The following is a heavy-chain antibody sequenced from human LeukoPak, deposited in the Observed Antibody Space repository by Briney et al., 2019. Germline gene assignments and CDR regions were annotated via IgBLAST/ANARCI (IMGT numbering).Heavy chain of an antibody. CDR1: GFTFSSYA. CDR2: ISGSGGST. J-gene: IGHJ4*02. V-gene: IGHV3-23*01. Sequence: GGSLRLSCAASGFTFSSYAMSWVRQAPGKGLEWVLAISGSGGSTYYADSVKGRFTISRDNSKNTLYLQMNSLRAEDTAVYYCAKWLGGWFLSSMYYFDYWGQGTLVTVSS. CDR3: AKWLGGWFLSSMYYFDY. D-gene: IGHD3-10*01.